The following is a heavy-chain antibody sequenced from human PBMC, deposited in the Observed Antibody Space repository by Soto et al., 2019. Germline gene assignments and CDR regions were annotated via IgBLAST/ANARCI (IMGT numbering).Heavy chain of an antibody. V-gene: IGHV4-4*02. Sequence: SETLSLTCAVSGGSISSSHWWSWVCQPPGKGLEWIGEIDHSGSTNYNPSLKSRVTISVDKSKNQFSLKLNSVTAADTAVYYCATFAAAYSGSPSDYWGQGTLVTVSS. CDR1: GGSISSSHW. CDR3: ATFAAAYSGSPSDY. CDR2: IDHSGST. J-gene: IGHJ4*02. D-gene: IGHD2-21*01.